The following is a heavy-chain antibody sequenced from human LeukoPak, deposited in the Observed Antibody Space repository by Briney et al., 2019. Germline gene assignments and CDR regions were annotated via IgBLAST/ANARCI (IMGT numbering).Heavy chain of an antibody. CDR1: GYTFTGYY. Sequence: GASVKVSCKASGYTFTGYYMHWVRQAPGQGLEWMGWINPNSGGTNYAQKFQGRVTMTRDTSISTAYMELSRLRSDDTAVYYCARDHPGRRYFDWLLYYYYYYYMDVWGKGTTVTVSS. J-gene: IGHJ6*03. V-gene: IGHV1-2*02. CDR2: INPNSGGT. D-gene: IGHD3-9*01. CDR3: ARDHPGRRYFDWLLYYYYYYYMDV.